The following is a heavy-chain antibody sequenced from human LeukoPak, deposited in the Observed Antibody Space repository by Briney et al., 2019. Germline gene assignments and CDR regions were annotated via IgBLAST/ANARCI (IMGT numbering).Heavy chain of an antibody. J-gene: IGHJ4*02. V-gene: IGHV3-23*01. CDR2: SVGGRPDT. D-gene: IGHD2-8*02. CDR1: GFTFSNYA. CDR3: TKAPLRSCSGAFCYPFDY. Sequence: GGSLRLSCAASGFTFSNYAMSWVRQTPGKGLEWVAASVGGRPDTYHAESVKGRFTVSRDDSRDTLFLQMNRLSVDDTAIYYCTKAPLRSCSGAFCYPFDYWGQGTLVTVSS.